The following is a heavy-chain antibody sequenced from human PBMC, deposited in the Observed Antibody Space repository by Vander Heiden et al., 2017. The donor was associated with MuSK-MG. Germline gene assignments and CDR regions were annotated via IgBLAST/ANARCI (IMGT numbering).Heavy chain of an antibody. CDR3: AKRYGSGSYPPFDY. J-gene: IGHJ4*01. CDR2: ISASGGSI. D-gene: IGHD3-10*01. CDR1: GFTFSNYA. Sequence: EVQTLQSGGGLVQPGGSLRLSCAVSGFTFSNYAMCWVRQEPGKGLEWISVISASGGSIYYADSVKGRFTISRDNSKNTMYLQMNSLGAEDTAVYYCAKRYGSGSYPPFDYWGHGALVSVSS. V-gene: IGHV3-23*01.